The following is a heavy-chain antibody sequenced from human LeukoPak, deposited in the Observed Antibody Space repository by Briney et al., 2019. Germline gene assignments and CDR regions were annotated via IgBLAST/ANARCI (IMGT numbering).Heavy chain of an antibody. V-gene: IGHV4-59*08. Sequence: SETLSLTCTVSGDSISNYYWSWIRQPPGKGLEWIGYISYSGITNYNPSLKSRVTISLDTSKNHFSLKMRSVTAADTAVYYCARGLYPDDAFDIWGQGTMVTASA. CDR1: GDSISNYY. CDR3: ARGLYPDDAFDI. J-gene: IGHJ3*02. CDR2: ISYSGIT. D-gene: IGHD3-16*02.